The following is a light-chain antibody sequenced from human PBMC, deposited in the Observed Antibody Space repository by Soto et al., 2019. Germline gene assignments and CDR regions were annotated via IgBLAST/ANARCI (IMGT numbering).Light chain of an antibody. CDR2: DVS. Sequence: VLTQPRSVSGSPGQSVTISCTGTSSDVGTYDFVSWYQQHPGKAPRLMIFDVSERPSGVPDRFSGSKSGNTASLTISGLQAEDEADYYCCLYAVTFYVFGTGTKVTVL. J-gene: IGLJ1*01. V-gene: IGLV2-11*01. CDR3: CLYAVTFYV. CDR1: SSDVGTYDF.